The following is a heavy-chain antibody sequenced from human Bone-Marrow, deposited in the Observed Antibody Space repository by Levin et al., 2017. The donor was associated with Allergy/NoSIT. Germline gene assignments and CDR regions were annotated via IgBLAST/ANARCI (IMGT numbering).Heavy chain of an antibody. D-gene: IGHD5/OR15-5a*01. Sequence: RASVKVSCKASGYTFADFPISWLRQAPGQGLEWMGEFRADGRAFYAQKFQGRVTLTTDTSTSTAYMQLLSLRSYDTAVYSCARPGLVNRESMTIHNALEVWGQGTMVTVS. CDR1: GYTFADFP. V-gene: IGHV1-18*01. CDR3: ARPGLVNRESMTIHNALEV. J-gene: IGHJ3*01. CDR2: FRADGRA.